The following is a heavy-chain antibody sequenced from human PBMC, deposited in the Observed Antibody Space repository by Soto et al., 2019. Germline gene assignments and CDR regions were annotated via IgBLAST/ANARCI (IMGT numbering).Heavy chain of an antibody. Sequence: GASVKVSCKASGGTFSSYAISWVRQAPGQGLEWMGGIIPIFGTANYAQKFQGRVTITADESTSTAYMELSSLRSEDTAVYYCARXEDTAMVIGYYYYGMDVWGQGTTVTVSS. D-gene: IGHD5-18*01. J-gene: IGHJ6*02. CDR3: ARXEDTAMVIGYYYYGMDV. CDR1: GGTFSSYA. V-gene: IGHV1-69*13. CDR2: IIPIFGTA.